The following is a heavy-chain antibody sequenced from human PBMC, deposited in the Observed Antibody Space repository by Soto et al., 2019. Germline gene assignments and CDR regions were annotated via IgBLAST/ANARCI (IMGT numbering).Heavy chain of an antibody. D-gene: IGHD2-21*01. CDR3: AHSSRRASCRGRNCYLLDA. V-gene: IGHV2-5*02. J-gene: IGHJ5*02. Sequence: QITLRESGPSLVRPTQTLTLTCSCSGFSVSADAVGVGWFRQPPGKAPKWLAIVYWDDDKRYSPSLKSRLTSTKDTSRNHVFLTMTDVHPEDTATYFCAHSSRRASCRGRNCYLLDAWGQGTLVTVSS. CDR2: VYWDDDK. CDR1: GFSVSADAVG.